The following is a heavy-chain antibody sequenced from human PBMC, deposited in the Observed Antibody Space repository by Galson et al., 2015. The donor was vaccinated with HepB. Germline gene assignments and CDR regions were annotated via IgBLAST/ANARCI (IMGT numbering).Heavy chain of an antibody. D-gene: IGHD6-13*01. CDR1: GFTFSSYG. V-gene: IGHV3-33*01. CDR3: ARDQGEVGAAAAPPLGFAFDI. J-gene: IGHJ3*02. Sequence: SLRLSCAASGFTFSSYGMHWVRQAPGKGLEWVAVIWYDGSNKYYADSVKGRFTISRDNSKNTLYLQMNSLRAEDTAVYYCARDQGEVGAAAAPPLGFAFDIWGQGTMVTVSS. CDR2: IWYDGSNK.